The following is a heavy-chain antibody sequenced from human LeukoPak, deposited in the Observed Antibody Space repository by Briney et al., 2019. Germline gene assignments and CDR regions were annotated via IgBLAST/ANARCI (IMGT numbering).Heavy chain of an antibody. D-gene: IGHD3-22*01. CDR3: ARVENMAETYYYDSSGVDY. V-gene: IGHV1-18*01. CDR2: ISAYNGNT. J-gene: IGHJ4*02. Sequence: ASVTVSCKASGYTFTSYGISWVRQAPGQGLEWMGWISAYNGNTNYAQKLQGRVTMTTDTSTSTAYMELRSLRSDDTAVYYCARVENMAETYYYDSSGVDYWGQGTLSPSPQ. CDR1: GYTFTSYG.